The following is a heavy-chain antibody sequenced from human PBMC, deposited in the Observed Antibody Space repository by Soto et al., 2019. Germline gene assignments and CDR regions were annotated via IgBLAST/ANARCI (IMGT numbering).Heavy chain of an antibody. V-gene: IGHV3-30-3*01. CDR2: ISYDGSNK. J-gene: IGHJ4*02. CDR3: ATDEKPRLPYCSGGSCLVY. D-gene: IGHD2-15*01. Sequence: PGGSLRLSCAASGFTFSSYAMHWVRQAPGKGLKWVAVISYDGSNKYYADYVKGRFTMSRDNSKNTLDLQMNSLRAEDTAVYYCATDEKPRLPYCSGGSCLVYWGQGTLVTVSS. CDR1: GFTFSSYA.